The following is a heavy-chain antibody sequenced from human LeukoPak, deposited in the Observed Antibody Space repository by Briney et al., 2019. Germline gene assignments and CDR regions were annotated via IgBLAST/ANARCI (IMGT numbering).Heavy chain of an antibody. CDR3: ARPTSSTPYFDY. Sequence: SETLSLTCTVPGGSISSSSYYWGWIRQPPGKGLEWIGSIYYSGSTYYNPSLKSRVTISVDTSKNQFSLKLSSVTAADTAVYYCARPTSSTPYFDYWGQGTLVTVSS. D-gene: IGHD3-10*01. CDR1: GGSISSSSYY. J-gene: IGHJ4*02. V-gene: IGHV4-39*01. CDR2: IYYSGST.